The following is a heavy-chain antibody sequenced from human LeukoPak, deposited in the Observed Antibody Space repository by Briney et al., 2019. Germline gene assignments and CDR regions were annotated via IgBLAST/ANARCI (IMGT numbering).Heavy chain of an antibody. Sequence: HPGGSLRLSCAASGFTFSSYAMHWVRQAPGKGLEWVAVISYDGSNKYYADSVKGRFTISRDNSKNTLYLQMNSLRAEDTAVYYCAKQGFYYYYYMDVWGKGTTVTISS. CDR3: AKQGFYYYYYMDV. J-gene: IGHJ6*03. CDR2: ISYDGSNK. CDR1: GFTFSSYA. V-gene: IGHV3-30*04.